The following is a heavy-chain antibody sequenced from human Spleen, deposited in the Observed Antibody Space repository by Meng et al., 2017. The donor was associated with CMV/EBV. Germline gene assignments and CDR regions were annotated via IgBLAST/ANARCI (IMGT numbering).Heavy chain of an antibody. CDR2: IHGGST. J-gene: IGHJ4*02. Sequence: ESLRLSCTVSDGSISSYYYSWIRQSPGKGLEWIGYIHGGSTSYNPSLKSRVTISVDTSKNQFSLKLSSVTAADTAVYYCARHRPIVVVPAAHFDYWGQGTLVTVSS. CDR3: ARHRPIVVVPAAHFDY. V-gene: IGHV4-59*08. D-gene: IGHD2-2*01. CDR1: DGSISSYY.